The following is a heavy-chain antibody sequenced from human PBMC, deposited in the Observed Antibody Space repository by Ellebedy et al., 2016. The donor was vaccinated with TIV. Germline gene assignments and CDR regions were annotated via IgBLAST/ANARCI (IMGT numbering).Heavy chain of an antibody. J-gene: IGHJ4*02. V-gene: IGHV3-74*01. CDR3: ARDYWGY. CDR2: INTDGTIT. Sequence: GESLKISCAASGFPFSTYWMFWVRQAPGKGLVWVSRINTDGTITDYADSVKGRFTISRDNAKNTLYLQMNSLRADDTAVYYCARDYWGYWGQGTLVTLSS. D-gene: IGHD3-16*01. CDR1: GFPFSTYW.